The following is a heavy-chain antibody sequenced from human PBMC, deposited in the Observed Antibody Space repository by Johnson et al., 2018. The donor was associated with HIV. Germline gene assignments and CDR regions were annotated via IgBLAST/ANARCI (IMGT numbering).Heavy chain of an antibody. J-gene: IGHJ3*02. V-gene: IGHV3-7*03. Sequence: EVQLVESGGGLVQPGGSLRLSCAPSTFSVSSNSMTWVRQTPGTALEWMANIKQDGGDKYYVDSVRGRFDISRDNAKNSLYLQMNSLRAEDTALYYCARGYSSSWGLGFDAFDIWGQGTMVTVSS. CDR1: TFSVSSNS. CDR2: IKQDGGDK. CDR3: ARGYSSSWGLGFDAFDI. D-gene: IGHD6-6*01.